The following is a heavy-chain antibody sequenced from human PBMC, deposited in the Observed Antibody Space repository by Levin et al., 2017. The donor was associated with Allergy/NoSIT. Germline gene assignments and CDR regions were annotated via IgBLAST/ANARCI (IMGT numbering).Heavy chain of an antibody. CDR3: ATTGGAVAFGAFDI. J-gene: IGHJ3*02. CDR1: GFTFSSYG. Sequence: SCAASGFTFSSYGMHWVRQAPGKGLEWVAVISYDGSNKYYADSVKGRFTISRDNSKNTLYLQMNSLRAEDTAVYYCATTGGAVAFGAFDIWGQGTMVTVSS. V-gene: IGHV3-30*03. CDR2: ISYDGSNK. D-gene: IGHD6-19*01.